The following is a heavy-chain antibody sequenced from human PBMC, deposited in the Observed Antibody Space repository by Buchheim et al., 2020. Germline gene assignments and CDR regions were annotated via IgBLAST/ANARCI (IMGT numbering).Heavy chain of an antibody. D-gene: IGHD6-19*01. Sequence: QVQLVQSGAEVKKPGASVKVSCKASGYTFTSYYMHWVRQAPGQGLEWMGIIYPSGTAPTYARKFQGRISMTRDPSTSTLYRDGRSLRSEDTAVYYWARGGEEGSSGWYTAHWGQGTL. CDR2: IYPSGTAP. CDR3: ARGGEEGSSGWYTAH. CDR1: GYTFTSYY. J-gene: IGHJ1*01. V-gene: IGHV1-46*01.